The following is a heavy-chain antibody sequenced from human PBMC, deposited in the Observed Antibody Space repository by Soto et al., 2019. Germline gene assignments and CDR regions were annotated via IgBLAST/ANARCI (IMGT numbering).Heavy chain of an antibody. D-gene: IGHD3-3*01. J-gene: IGHJ6*02. CDR3: VKGPGPRRILEWLPLLS. Sequence: GGSLRLSCAASEFTFSNYAMSWVRQAPGKGLEWVSSISDNGGTTYYADSVKGRFTISRDNSKNTLYLQMSSLRAEDTAVYYCVKGPGPRRILEWLPLLSWGQGTTVTVSS. CDR2: ISDNGGTT. V-gene: IGHV3-23*01. CDR1: EFTFSNYA.